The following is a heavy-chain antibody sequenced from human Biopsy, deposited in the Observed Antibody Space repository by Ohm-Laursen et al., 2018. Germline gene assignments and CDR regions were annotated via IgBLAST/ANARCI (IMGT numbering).Heavy chain of an antibody. V-gene: IGHV1-8*01. Sequence: SVKVSCKASGYTFTSYDITWVRQASGQGPEWIGWLNPVSGNSNFGQKFRGRVTVTSNTSISTAYMELSGLTSDDTATYYCGRAVRNQLLTDPWGQGTLVTVTS. CDR1: GYTFTSYD. CDR2: LNPVSGNS. J-gene: IGHJ5*02. CDR3: GRAVRNQLLTDP. D-gene: IGHD1-7*01.